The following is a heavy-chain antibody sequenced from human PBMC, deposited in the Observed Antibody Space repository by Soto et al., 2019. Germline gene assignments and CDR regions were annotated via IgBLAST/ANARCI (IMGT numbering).Heavy chain of an antibody. J-gene: IGHJ5*02. D-gene: IGHD3-22*01. V-gene: IGHV1-69*13. Sequence: SLKVYCKASGGTFSSYAISWVLQAPGQGLEWMGGIIPIFGTANYAQKFQGRVTITADESTSTAYTELSSLRSEDTAVYYCARDPFTYYYDSSGSPNWFDPWGQGTLVTVSS. CDR2: IIPIFGTA. CDR1: GGTFSSYA. CDR3: ARDPFTYYYDSSGSPNWFDP.